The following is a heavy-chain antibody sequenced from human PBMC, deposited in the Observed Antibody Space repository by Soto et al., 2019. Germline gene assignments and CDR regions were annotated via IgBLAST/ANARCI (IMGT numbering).Heavy chain of an antibody. CDR3: ARDAAVAGIGYYFDY. CDR1: GFTFRSYA. V-gene: IGHV3-30*04. J-gene: IGHJ4*02. D-gene: IGHD6-19*01. CDR2: ISSDGRNT. Sequence: PGGSLRLSCAASGFTFRSYAMHWVRQAPGKGLEWVAVISSDGRNTYNADSVKGRFTISRDNSKNTLYLQMNSLRAEDTAVYYCARDAAVAGIGYYFDYWGQGTLVTVSS.